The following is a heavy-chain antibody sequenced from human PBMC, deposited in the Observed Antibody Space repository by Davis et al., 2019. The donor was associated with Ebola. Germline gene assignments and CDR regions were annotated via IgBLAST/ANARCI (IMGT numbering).Heavy chain of an antibody. Sequence: ESLNTPCAAPLFPYSGYTMHWVRQAPGKRLAWVSSINRSGTISYYADSVKGRFTISRDEAKESLYLHMNTLRAEDTAVYYCARSSGDCYSRGDCYFQHWGQGALVTVFS. CDR3: ARSSGDCYSRGDCYFQH. CDR2: INRSGTIS. J-gene: IGHJ1*01. D-gene: IGHD2-21*02. CDR1: LFPYSGYT. V-gene: IGHV3-21*01.